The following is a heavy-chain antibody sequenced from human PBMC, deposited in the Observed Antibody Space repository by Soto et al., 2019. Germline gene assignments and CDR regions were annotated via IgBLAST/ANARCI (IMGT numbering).Heavy chain of an antibody. CDR3: ARPGENSPGIPFDY. J-gene: IGHJ4*02. CDR1: LYSSTSSW. V-gene: IGHV5-51*01. Sequence: AESLKISRKGSLYSSTSSWIGAVRERPGKSLEWMGIIYPGDSDTKYSPSFQGEVIISGDKSISTAYLKWSSLKASDIAIYYCARPGENSPGIPFDYWGQGTLVTVSS. D-gene: IGHD3-10*01. CDR2: IYPGDSDT.